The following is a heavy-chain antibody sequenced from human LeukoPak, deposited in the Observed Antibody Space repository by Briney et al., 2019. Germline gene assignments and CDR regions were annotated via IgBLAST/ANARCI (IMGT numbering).Heavy chain of an antibody. D-gene: IGHD1-26*01. CDR2: VHYTGST. CDR1: GGSISNNYYY. Sequence: PSETLSLTCTVSGGSISNNYYYWAWIRQPPGKGLELIGYVHYTGSTFYNPSLKSRVTISADTSKNQFSLSLTSVTAADTTVYYCATLGLLRGAGFSLATHFDYWGQGTLVSVSS. J-gene: IGHJ4*02. CDR3: ATLGLLRGAGFSLATHFDY. V-gene: IGHV4-39*01.